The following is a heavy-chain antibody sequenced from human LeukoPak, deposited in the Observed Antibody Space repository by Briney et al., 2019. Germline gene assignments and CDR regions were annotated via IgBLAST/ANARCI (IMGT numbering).Heavy chain of an antibody. CDR2: ISSSGSTI. J-gene: IGHJ4*02. CDR3: AKGYRYSDY. Sequence: GGSLRLSCAASGFTFSSYEMNWVRQAPGKGLEWVSYISSSGSTIYYADSVKGRFTISRDNSKNTLYLQMNSLRAEDTAVYYCAKGYRYSDYWGQGTLVTVSS. CDR1: GFTFSSYE. V-gene: IGHV3-48*03. D-gene: IGHD5-18*01.